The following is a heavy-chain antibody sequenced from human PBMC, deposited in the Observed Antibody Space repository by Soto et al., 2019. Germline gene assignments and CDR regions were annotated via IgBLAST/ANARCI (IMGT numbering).Heavy chain of an antibody. V-gene: IGHV4-30-4*01. CDR1: GGSISSGDYY. J-gene: IGHJ4*02. D-gene: IGHD2-2*01. CDR2: IYYSGST. Sequence: TLSLTCTVSGGSISSGDYYWSWIRQPPGKGLEWIGYIYYSGSTYYNPSLKSRVTISVDTSKNQFSLKLSSVTAADTAVYYCARSEGRYCISTSCPFDYWGQGTLVTVSS. CDR3: ARSEGRYCISTSCPFDY.